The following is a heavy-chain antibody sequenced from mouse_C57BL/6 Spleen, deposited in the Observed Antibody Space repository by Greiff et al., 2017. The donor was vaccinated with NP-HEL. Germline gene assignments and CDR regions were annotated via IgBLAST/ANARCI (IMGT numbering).Heavy chain of an antibody. D-gene: IGHD1-1*01. CDR2: ISYDGSN. Sequence: ESGPGLVKPSQSLSLTCSVTGFSITSGYYWNWIRQFPGNKLEWMGYISYDGSNNYNPSLKNRISITRDTSKNQFFLKLNSVTTEDTATYYCARDLDYGSSSPFGYWGQGTLVTVSA. V-gene: IGHV3-6*01. J-gene: IGHJ3*01. CDR1: GFSITSGYY. CDR3: ARDLDYGSSSPFGY.